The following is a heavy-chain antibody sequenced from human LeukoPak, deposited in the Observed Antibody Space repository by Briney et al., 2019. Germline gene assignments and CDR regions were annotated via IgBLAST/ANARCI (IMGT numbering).Heavy chain of an antibody. D-gene: IGHD2-15*01. Sequence: GGSLRLSCATSGFSFSGAWLSWVRQAPGKGLEWIGRIQHGGTTDYAAPVKGRFTIPRDDSKATLYLQMNSLKTEDTAIYYCTTVTHFYLGGQGTLVTVSS. CDR2: IQHGGTT. J-gene: IGHJ4*02. CDR3: TTVTHFYL. V-gene: IGHV3-15*01. CDR1: GFSFSGAW.